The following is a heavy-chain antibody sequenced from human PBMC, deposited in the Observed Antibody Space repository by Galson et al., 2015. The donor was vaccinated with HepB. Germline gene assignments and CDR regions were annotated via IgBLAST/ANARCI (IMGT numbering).Heavy chain of an antibody. D-gene: IGHD6-19*01. CDR3: ARERLRSSGWSD. Sequence: SLRLSCAASGFRFNTYVMTWVRQGPGRGLEWVSSISGSGGSTYYADSVKGRFTISRDNSKNTLYVQMNSLRAEDTAVYYCARERLRSSGWSDWGQGTLVIVSS. CDR1: GFRFNTYV. CDR2: ISGSGGST. J-gene: IGHJ4*02. V-gene: IGHV3-23*01.